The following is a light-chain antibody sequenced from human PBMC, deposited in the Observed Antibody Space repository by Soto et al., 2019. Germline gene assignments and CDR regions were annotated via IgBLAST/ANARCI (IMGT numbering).Light chain of an antibody. CDR1: QSVSIY. J-gene: IGKJ4*01. V-gene: IGKV3-11*01. CDR3: QQRSKWPLT. Sequence: EIVLTQSPATLSLSPGERATLSCRASQSVSIYLAWYQQKPGQAPRLLIYDASNRATGIPARFSGSGSGTDFTLTISSLEPEDFAVYYCQQRSKWPLTFGGGTKVDI. CDR2: DAS.